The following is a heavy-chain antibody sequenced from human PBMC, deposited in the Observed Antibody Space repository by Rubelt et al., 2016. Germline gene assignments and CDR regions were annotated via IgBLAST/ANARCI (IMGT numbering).Heavy chain of an antibody. CDR3: ARARWELQGLDY. D-gene: IGHD1-26*01. V-gene: IGHV4-34*01. Sequence: QVQLQQWGAGLLKPSETLSLTCAVYGGSFSGYYWSWIRQPPGKGLEWIGDINHSGRTNYNPSLKGRVTISVDTSKNQFSLKLSSVTAADTAVYYCARARWELQGLDYWGQGTLVTVSS. CDR2: INHSGRT. CDR1: GGSFSGYY. J-gene: IGHJ4*02.